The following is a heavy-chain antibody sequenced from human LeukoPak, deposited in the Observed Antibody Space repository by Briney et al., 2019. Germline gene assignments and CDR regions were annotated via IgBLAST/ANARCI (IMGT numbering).Heavy chain of an antibody. J-gene: IGHJ4*02. CDR3: AKRGVVIRVILVGFHKEAYYFDS. CDR2: ISDSGGRT. Sequence: GGSLRLSCSVSGINLSNYGMSWVRQPPGKGLEWVAGISDSGGRTNYADSVKGRFTISRDNPKNTLYLQMNSLRAEDTAVYFCAKRGVVIRVILVGFHKEAYYFDSWGQGALVTVSS. D-gene: IGHD3-22*01. V-gene: IGHV3-23*01. CDR1: GINLSNYG.